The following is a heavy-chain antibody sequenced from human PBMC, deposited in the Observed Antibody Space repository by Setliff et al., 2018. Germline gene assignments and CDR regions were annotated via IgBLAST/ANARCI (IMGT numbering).Heavy chain of an antibody. V-gene: IGHV4-39*07. CDR3: ARAPDFLQYSFDL. D-gene: IGHD5-12*01. Sequence: SETLSLTCTVSGGSISSSSHYWGWIRQPPGKGLEWIGSIYYSGSTYYNPSLKSRVTISVDTSKNQFSLKLSSVTAADTAVYYCARAPDFLQYSFDLWGRGTLVTVSS. J-gene: IGHJ2*01. CDR1: GGSISSSSHY. CDR2: IYYSGST.